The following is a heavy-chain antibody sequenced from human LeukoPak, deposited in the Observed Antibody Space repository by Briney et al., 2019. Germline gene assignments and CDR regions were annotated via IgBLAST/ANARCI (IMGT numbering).Heavy chain of an antibody. V-gene: IGHV6-1*01. CDR2: TYYRSKWYN. CDR3: ARNIGGSSDISVDFDY. Sequence: SQTLSLTCALSGDSVSSNGAACNWIRQSPSRGLEWLGRTYYRSKWYNDYAVFVKSRITINADTSKNQFSLQLNSVTPEDTAVYYCARNIGGSSDISVDFDYWGQGTLVTVSS. J-gene: IGHJ4*02. D-gene: IGHD6-19*01. CDR1: GDSVSSNGAA.